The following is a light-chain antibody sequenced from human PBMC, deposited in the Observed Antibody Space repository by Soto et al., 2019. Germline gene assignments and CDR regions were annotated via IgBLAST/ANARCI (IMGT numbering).Light chain of an antibody. Sequence: EIVMTQSPATLSVSPGERATLSCRASQSVSSNLAWYQQKPGQAPRLLIYGASTRATGIPARFSGSGSGTEFTLTISSLQSVDFAVYYCQQYNNWLGFTFGPGTKVDIK. CDR3: QQYNNWLGFT. J-gene: IGKJ3*01. CDR2: GAS. CDR1: QSVSSN. V-gene: IGKV3-15*01.